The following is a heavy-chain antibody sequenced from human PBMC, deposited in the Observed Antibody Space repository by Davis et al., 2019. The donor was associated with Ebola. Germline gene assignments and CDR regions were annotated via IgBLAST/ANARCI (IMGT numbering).Heavy chain of an antibody. Sequence: AASVKVSCKASGYTFTSYGISWVRQAPGQGLEWMGWISAYNGNTNYAQKLQGRVTMTTDTSTSTAYMELRSLRSDDTAVYYCARFVLRFLVYYYYYGMGVWGQGTTVTVSS. V-gene: IGHV1-18*01. CDR1: GYTFTSYG. CDR3: ARFVLRFLVYYYYYGMGV. CDR2: ISAYNGNT. D-gene: IGHD3-3*01. J-gene: IGHJ6*02.